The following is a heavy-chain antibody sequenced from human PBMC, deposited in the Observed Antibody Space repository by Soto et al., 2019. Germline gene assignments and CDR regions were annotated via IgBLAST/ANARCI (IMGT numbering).Heavy chain of an antibody. D-gene: IGHD2-15*01. CDR2: TNWNGGSR. V-gene: IGHV3-20*04. CDR1: GFTFDDYG. Sequence: GGSLRLSCEASGFTFDDYGMSRVRQAPGKGLEWVSGTNWNGGSRGYADSVKGRFTISRDNAKNSLYLQMNSLRAEDTALYYCARFESSVVRRSFDYSGQGTLVTVSS. CDR3: ARFESSVVRRSFDY. J-gene: IGHJ4*02.